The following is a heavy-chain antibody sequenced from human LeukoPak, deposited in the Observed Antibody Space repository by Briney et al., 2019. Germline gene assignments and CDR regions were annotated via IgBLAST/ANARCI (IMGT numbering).Heavy chain of an antibody. CDR3: AREKGRHLVFHY. CDR2: TYYRSKWYS. D-gene: IGHD2-8*02. Sequence: SQTLSLTCAISGDSVSSNSAAWNWVRQSPSRGLEWLGRTYYRSKWYSDYALSVKSRISINPDTSKNQFSLQLNSLTPEDTAVYYCAREKGRHLVFHYWGQGTLVTVSS. CDR1: GDSVSSNSAA. J-gene: IGHJ4*02. V-gene: IGHV6-1*01.